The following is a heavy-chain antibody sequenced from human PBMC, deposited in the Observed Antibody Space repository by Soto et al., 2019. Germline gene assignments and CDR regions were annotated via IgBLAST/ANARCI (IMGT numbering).Heavy chain of an antibody. D-gene: IGHD3-10*01. CDR2: IYYSGST. J-gene: IGHJ6*03. V-gene: IGHV4-59*01. Sequence: PSETLSLTCTVSGGSISSYYWSWIRQPPGKGLEWIGYIYYSGSTNYNPSLKSRVTISVDTSKNQFSLKLSSVTAADTAVYYCARAPTYYYGSGSFNYYYMDVWGKGTTVT. CDR3: ARAPTYYYGSGSFNYYYMDV. CDR1: GGSISSYY.